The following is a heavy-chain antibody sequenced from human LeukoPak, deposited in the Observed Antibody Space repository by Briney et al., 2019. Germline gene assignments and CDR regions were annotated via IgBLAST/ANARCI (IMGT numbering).Heavy chain of an antibody. V-gene: IGHV3-11*04. Sequence: GGSLRLSCTASGFTFIDLYRGWIRQAPGKGREWGSYIRNSDSLTYYAESVKGRFTISRDNANTSLYLQMNSLRAQDTAVYHCARWRGHGWRVTDYSGQGNLVTVSS. CDR3: ARWRGHGWRVTDY. CDR1: GFTFIDLY. D-gene: IGHD6-19*01. CDR2: IRNSDSLT. J-gene: IGHJ4*02.